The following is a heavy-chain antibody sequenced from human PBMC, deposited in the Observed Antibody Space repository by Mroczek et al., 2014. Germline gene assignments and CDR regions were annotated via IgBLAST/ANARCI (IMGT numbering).Heavy chain of an antibody. CDR1: GGSFSGYY. D-gene: IGHD3-10*01. Sequence: QVQLQQWGAGLLKPSETLSLTCAVYGGSFSGYYWSWIRQPPGKGLEWIGEINHSGSTNYNPSLKSRVTISVDTSKNQFSLKLSSVTAADTAVYYCARLHKSIKQVSRGGYFDYWGQGTLVTVSS. CDR2: INHSGST. J-gene: IGHJ4*03. V-gene: IGHV4-34*01. CDR3: ARLHKSIKQVSRGGYFDY.